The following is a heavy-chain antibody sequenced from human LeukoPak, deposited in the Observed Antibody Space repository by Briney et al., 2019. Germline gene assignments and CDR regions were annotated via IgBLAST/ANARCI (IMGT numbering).Heavy chain of an antibody. Sequence: GGSLKISCKGSGFRFTSYWIGWVRQVPGKGLEWMGIIYPGDSDTRYSPSFQGQVTISADKSISTAYLQWSSLKASDTAMYYCARPGYSYAQDAFDIWGQGTMVTVSS. J-gene: IGHJ3*02. V-gene: IGHV5-51*01. CDR2: IYPGDSDT. CDR1: GFRFTSYW. CDR3: ARPGYSYAQDAFDI. D-gene: IGHD5-18*01.